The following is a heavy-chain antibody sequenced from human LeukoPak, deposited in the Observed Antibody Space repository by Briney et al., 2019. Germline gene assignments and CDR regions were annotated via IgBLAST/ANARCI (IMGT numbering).Heavy chain of an antibody. D-gene: IGHD3-3*01. V-gene: IGHV3-48*01. CDR3: ARAPALRFLEYYYYYMDV. CDR2: IDSSSSII. CDR1: AFTFSSYS. J-gene: IGHJ6*03. Sequence: GGSLRLSCAASAFTFSSYSMNWVRQAPGKGLEGVSYIDSSSSIIYYADSVKGRFTISRDNAKYSLYLQMNSLRAEDTAVYYCARAPALRFLEYYYYYMDVWGTGTTVTVSS.